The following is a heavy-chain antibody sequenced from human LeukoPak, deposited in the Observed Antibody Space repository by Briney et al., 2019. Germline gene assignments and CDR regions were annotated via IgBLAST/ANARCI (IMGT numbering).Heavy chain of an antibody. CDR2: INNNGDTT. D-gene: IGHD5-24*01. Sequence: QAGESLTLSCAVSGFTFDTYKMHWVRQAPGKGLEYVGGINNNGDTTYYVTSVRGRFTISRDNFRNTLYLQIGSLRAEDTAVYYCARSSVEMTTIFAEYFDHWGRGTLVSVSS. V-gene: IGHV3-64*01. J-gene: IGHJ1*01. CDR1: GFTFDTYK. CDR3: ARSSVEMTTIFAEYFDH.